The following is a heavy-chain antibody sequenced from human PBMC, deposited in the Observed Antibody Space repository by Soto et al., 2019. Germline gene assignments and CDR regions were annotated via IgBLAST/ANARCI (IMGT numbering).Heavy chain of an antibody. CDR2: IYYSGST. CDR1: GGSISSGGYY. D-gene: IGHD3-10*02. J-gene: IGHJ4*02. Sequence: SETLSLTCTVSGGSISSGGYYWSWISQHPGKGLEWIGYIYYSGSTYYNPSLKSRVTISVDTSKNQFSLKLSSVTAAGTALYYCAMVEEPSKTIFGEGVYWGQGTLVTVSS. CDR3: AMVEEPSKTIFGEGVY. V-gene: IGHV4-31*03.